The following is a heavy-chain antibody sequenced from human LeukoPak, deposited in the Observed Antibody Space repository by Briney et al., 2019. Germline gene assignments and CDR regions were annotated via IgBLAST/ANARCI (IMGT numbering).Heavy chain of an antibody. D-gene: IGHD2-2*02. Sequence: ASVKVSCKASGYTFTGYYMHWVRQAPGQGLEWMGWINPNSGGTNYAQKFQGRVTMTRDTSISTAYMELSRLRSDDTAVYYCARDGGSHVVVPAAIDYWGQGTLVTVSS. CDR3: ARDGGSHVVVPAAIDY. CDR2: INPNSGGT. V-gene: IGHV1-2*02. CDR1: GYTFTGYY. J-gene: IGHJ4*02.